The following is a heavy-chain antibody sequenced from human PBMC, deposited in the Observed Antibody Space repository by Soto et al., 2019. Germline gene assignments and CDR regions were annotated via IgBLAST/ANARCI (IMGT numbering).Heavy chain of an antibody. Sequence: PSETLSLTCTVSGGSVSSGSYYWSWIRQPPGKGLEWIGYIYYSRSTNYNPSLKSRVTISVDTSKNQFSLKLSSVTAADTAVYYCARELSGSYYYGMDVWGQGTTVTVSS. J-gene: IGHJ6*02. CDR1: GGSVSSGSYY. V-gene: IGHV4-61*01. D-gene: IGHD1-26*01. CDR2: IYYSRST. CDR3: ARELSGSYYYGMDV.